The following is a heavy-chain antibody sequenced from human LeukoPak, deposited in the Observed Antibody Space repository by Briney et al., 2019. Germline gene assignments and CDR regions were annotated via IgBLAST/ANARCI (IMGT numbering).Heavy chain of an antibody. CDR2: IYPGDSDT. Sequence: GESLTLSCTGSGYIFTSYWIGWVRQMPGKGMEWVGIIYPGDSDTIYSPSFQGQVTISADKSISPAYLQWSSLKASDTAMYYCARHRAPRMVADFIDYWGQGTLVTVFS. D-gene: IGHD4/OR15-4a*01. V-gene: IGHV5-51*01. CDR3: ARHRAPRMVADFIDY. CDR1: GYIFTSYW. J-gene: IGHJ4*02.